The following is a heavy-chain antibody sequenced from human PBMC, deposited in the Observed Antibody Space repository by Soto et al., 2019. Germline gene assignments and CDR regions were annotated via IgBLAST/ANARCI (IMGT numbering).Heavy chain of an antibody. V-gene: IGHV4-59*01. CDR2: IYYSGST. CDR3: AREGAESSYDCWRGDSYQYGMGV. J-gene: IGHJ6*02. CDR1: VGSISNYY. D-gene: IGHD3-3*01. Sequence: SENLSLTCTVSVGSISNYYWSWIRQPPGKGLEWIGYIYYSGSTNYNPSLKSRVTISVDTSKNQFSLKLRSVTAADTAVYYCAREGAESSYDCWRGDSYQYGMGVGGQGSTVIVSS.